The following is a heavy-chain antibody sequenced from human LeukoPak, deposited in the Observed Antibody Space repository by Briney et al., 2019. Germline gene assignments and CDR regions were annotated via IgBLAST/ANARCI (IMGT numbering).Heavy chain of an antibody. D-gene: IGHD6-13*01. J-gene: IGHJ3*02. CDR2: INANSGGT. CDR1: GYIFTGYY. Sequence: ASVKVSCKASGYIFTGYYMHWVRQAPGQGLEWMGWINANSGGTKYAQKFQGRVTMTRDTSISTAYMELSRLRSDDTAVYYCASSSWYLAFDIWGQGTMVTVSS. CDR3: ASSSWYLAFDI. V-gene: IGHV1-2*02.